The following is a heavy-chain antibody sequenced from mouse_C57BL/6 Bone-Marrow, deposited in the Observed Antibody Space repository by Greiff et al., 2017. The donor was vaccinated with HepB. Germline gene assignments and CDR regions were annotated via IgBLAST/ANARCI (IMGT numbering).Heavy chain of an antibody. CDR3: ARTPPLIYDGNYVAMDY. CDR2: IDPSDSYT. J-gene: IGHJ4*01. V-gene: IGHV1-50*01. D-gene: IGHD2-1*01. Sequence: QVQLQQPGAELVKPGASVKLSCKASGYTFTSYWMQWVKQRPGQGLEWIGEIDPSDSYTNYNQKFKGKATLTVDTSSITAYMQLSSLKSEDSAVYYCARTPPLIYDGNYVAMDYWGQGTSVTVSS. CDR1: GYTFTSYW.